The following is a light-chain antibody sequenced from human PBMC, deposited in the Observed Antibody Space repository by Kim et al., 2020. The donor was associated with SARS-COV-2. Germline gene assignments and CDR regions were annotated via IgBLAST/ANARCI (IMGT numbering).Light chain of an antibody. CDR3: SSCAGTNNLV. V-gene: IGLV2-8*01. J-gene: IGLJ2*01. Sequence: GQSVTTSGTGTSSDVGGDNYVSWYQQPPGKAPKLMIYEVSKRPSGVPDRFSGSKSGNSASLTVSGLQADDEADYYCSSCAGTNNLVFGGGTQLTVL. CDR1: SSDVGGDNY. CDR2: EVS.